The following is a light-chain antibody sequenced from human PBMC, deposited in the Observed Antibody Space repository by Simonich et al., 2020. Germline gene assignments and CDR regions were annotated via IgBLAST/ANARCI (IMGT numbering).Light chain of an antibody. CDR2: DVS. V-gene: IGLV2-14*03. J-gene: IGLJ3*02. Sequence: QSALTQPPSASGSPGQSVTISCTGTSSDVGGYNYVSWYQQHPGKAPKLMIYDVSNRPSGVSNRFVGSKSGNTASLTISGLQAEDEADYYCSSYTSSSTNWVFGGGTKLTVL. CDR3: SSYTSSSTNWV. CDR1: SSDVGGYNY.